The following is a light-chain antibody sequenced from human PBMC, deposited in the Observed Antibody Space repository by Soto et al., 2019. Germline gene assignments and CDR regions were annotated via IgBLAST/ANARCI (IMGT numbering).Light chain of an antibody. Sequence: QSALTQPASVSGSPGQSITISCSGTSSDVGDYYYVSWYQQHPGQAPKLLIYGVTDRPSGGSHRFSGSRSDSTASLTISGLQDEEESYYYCSSYSGRSTLIYGGGTKVTVL. CDR1: SSDVGDYYY. CDR3: SSYSGRSTLI. J-gene: IGLJ2*01. V-gene: IGLV2-14*01. CDR2: GVT.